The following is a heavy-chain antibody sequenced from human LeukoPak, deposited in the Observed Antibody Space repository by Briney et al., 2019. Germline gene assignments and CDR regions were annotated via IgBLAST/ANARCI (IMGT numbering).Heavy chain of an antibody. CDR3: AKVGEYQLLLYAFDM. J-gene: IGHJ3*02. CDR2: ISGSGGST. Sequence: AGGSLRLSCAASGFTFSSYAMSWVRQAPGKGLEWVSAISGSGGSTYYADSVKGRFTISRDNSKNTLYLQMNSLRAEDTAVYYCAKVGEYQLLLYAFDMWGQGTMVTVSS. D-gene: IGHD2-2*01. CDR1: GFTFSSYA. V-gene: IGHV3-23*01.